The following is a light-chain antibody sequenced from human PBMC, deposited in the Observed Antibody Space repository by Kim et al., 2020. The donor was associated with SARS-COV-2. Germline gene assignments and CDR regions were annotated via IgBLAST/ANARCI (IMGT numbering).Light chain of an antibody. CDR1: KLGDQY. Sequence: SYELTQPPSVSVSPGQTASITCSGDKLGDQYACWYQQKPGQSPVLVIYQDSKRPSGIPERFSGSNSGNTATLTISGTQAMDEADYYCQAWDSSTYVFGTG. CDR2: QDS. J-gene: IGLJ1*01. V-gene: IGLV3-1*01. CDR3: QAWDSSTYV.